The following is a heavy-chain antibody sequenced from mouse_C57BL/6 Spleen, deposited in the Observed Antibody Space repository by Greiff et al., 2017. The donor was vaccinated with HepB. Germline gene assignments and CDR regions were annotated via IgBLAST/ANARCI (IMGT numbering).Heavy chain of an antibody. Sequence: EVQVVESEGGLVQPGSSMKLSCTASGFTFSDYYMAWVRQVPEKGLEWVANINYDGSSTYYLDSLKSRFIISRDNAKNMLYLQMSSLKSEDTATYYCAREGVYAMDYWGQGTSVTVSS. J-gene: IGHJ4*01. CDR2: INYDGSST. CDR3: AREGVYAMDY. CDR1: GFTFSDYY. V-gene: IGHV5-16*01.